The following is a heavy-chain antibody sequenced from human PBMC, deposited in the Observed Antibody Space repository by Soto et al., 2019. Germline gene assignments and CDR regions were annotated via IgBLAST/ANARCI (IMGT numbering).Heavy chain of an antibody. D-gene: IGHD4-17*01. J-gene: IGHJ3*02. CDR2: IYPGDSDT. CDR3: ARQNDGDYFAFDI. V-gene: IGHV5-51*01. CDR1: GYSFTSYW. Sequence: PGESLKISCQGSGYSFTSYWIGWVRQMPGKGLEWMGIIYPGDSDTRYSPSFQGQVTISADKSISTAYLQWSSLKASDTAMYYCARQNDGDYFAFDIWGQGTMVTLSS.